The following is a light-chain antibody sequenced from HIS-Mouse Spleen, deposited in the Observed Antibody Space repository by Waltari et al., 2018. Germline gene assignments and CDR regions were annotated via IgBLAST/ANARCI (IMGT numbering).Light chain of an antibody. J-gene: IGLJ3*02. CDR3: SSYTSSSFWV. V-gene: IGLV2-11*01. Sequence: QSALTQPRSVSGSPGQSVTISCTGTSSAVGGYNYVSWYQQHPGKAPKLMIYDVSKRPSGVPDRFSGSKSGNTASLTISGLQAEDEADYYCSSYTSSSFWVFGGGTKLTVL. CDR2: DVS. CDR1: SSAVGGYNY.